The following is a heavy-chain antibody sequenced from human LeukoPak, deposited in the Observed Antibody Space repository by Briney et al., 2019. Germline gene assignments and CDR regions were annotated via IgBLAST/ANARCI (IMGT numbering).Heavy chain of an antibody. CDR3: AREGRDSAVRGVIDY. J-gene: IGHJ4*02. Sequence: GGSLRLSCAASGFTFSTYEMTWVRQAPGKGLEWVSHISTSGSTIYNADSVKGRFTISTDNAKNSLYLQMSSLRAEDTAVYYCAREGRDSAVRGVIDYWGQGTLVTVSS. D-gene: IGHD3-10*01. CDR2: ISTSGSTI. V-gene: IGHV3-48*03. CDR1: GFTFSTYE.